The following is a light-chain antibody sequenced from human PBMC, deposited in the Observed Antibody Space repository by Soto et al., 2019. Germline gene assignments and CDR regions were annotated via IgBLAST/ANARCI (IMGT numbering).Light chain of an antibody. Sequence: QSALTQPASVSGSPGQSITISFTGTSSDVGIYNLVSGYQQHPGKAPKLMIYEGSKRPSGVSNRFSGSNSGNTASLTISGLQAEDEADYYCCSYATSSTYVFGTGTKLTVL. CDR1: SSDVGIYNL. V-gene: IGLV2-23*01. CDR3: CSYATSSTYV. J-gene: IGLJ1*01. CDR2: EGS.